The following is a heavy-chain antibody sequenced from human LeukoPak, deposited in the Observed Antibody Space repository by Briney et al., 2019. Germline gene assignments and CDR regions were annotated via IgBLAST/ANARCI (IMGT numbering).Heavy chain of an antibody. D-gene: IGHD2-2*02. V-gene: IGHV3-7*03. CDR2: IKRDGSEK. J-gene: IGHJ4*02. CDR1: GFTFSTYW. Sequence: GGSLRLSCAASGFTFSTYWMSWIRQAPGKGLECVANIKRDGSEKYYVDSVKGRFTIFRDDAKSSLYLQMNSLRAEDTAVYFCARVYTGNRWHFDYWGQGTLVTVSS. CDR3: ARVYTGNRWHFDY.